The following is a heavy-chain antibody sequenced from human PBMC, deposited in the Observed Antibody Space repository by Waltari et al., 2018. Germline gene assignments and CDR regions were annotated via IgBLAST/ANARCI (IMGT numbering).Heavy chain of an antibody. CDR3: VRLGSSSTRFIY. Sequence: QLQLQESGPGLVKPSETLSLTCTVSGGSISSSSYYWGWTRQPPGKGLEWIGSIYYSGSTYYNPSLKSRVTISVDTSKNQFSLKLSSVTAADTAVYYCVRLGSSSTRFIYWGQGTLVTVSS. D-gene: IGHD6-6*01. J-gene: IGHJ4*02. CDR2: IYYSGST. V-gene: IGHV4-39*07. CDR1: GGSISSSSYY.